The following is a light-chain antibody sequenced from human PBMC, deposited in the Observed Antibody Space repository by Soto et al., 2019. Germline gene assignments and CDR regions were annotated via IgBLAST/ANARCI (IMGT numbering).Light chain of an antibody. J-gene: IGKJ2*01. Sequence: DIQMTQSPSTLSASVGDRVTITCRASQSISSWLAWYQQKPGKAPMLLMYKASTLESGVPSRFRGSGAGREFTLILSMLQPDDFATYSCQQYASQLYTFGQGTKLEIK. CDR2: KAS. CDR3: QQYASQLYT. V-gene: IGKV1-5*03. CDR1: QSISSW.